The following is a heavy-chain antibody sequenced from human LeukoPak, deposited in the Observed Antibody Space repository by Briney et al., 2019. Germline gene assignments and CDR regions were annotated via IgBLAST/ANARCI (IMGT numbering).Heavy chain of an antibody. CDR3: ARVSRSFTQLLGIDY. J-gene: IGHJ4*02. CDR1: GYTFTSYG. V-gene: IGHV1-18*01. Sequence: GASVKVSCKASGYTFTSYGISWVRQAPGQGLEWMGWISAYNGNTNYAQKLQGRVTMTTDTSTSTAYMELRSLRSDDTAVYYCARVSRSFTQLLGIDYWAREPWSPSPQ. CDR2: ISAYNGNT. D-gene: IGHD2-2*01.